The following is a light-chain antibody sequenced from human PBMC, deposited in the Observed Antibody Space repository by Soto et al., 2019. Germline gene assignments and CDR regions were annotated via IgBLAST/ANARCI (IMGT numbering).Light chain of an antibody. CDR1: QSVTRW. J-gene: IGKJ5*01. CDR2: DAS. CDR3: QQYNSYSPP. V-gene: IGKV1-5*01. Sequence: DIQLTQSPSTLAASVGDRVTITCRATQSVTRWLAWYQQKPGKAPKLLLYDASTLESGAPSRFSGSCSGTEFTLTISSLQHDDFGTYYCQQYNSYSPPFGQGTRLQIK.